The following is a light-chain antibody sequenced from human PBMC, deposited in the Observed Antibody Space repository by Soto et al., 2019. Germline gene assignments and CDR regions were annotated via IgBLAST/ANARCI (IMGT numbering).Light chain of an antibody. CDR3: QQFGSSPGFT. Sequence: EIVLTQSPGTLSLSPGERATLSCRASQSINSRYLAWYQQKPGQAPRLLIYGASSRATGIPDRFSGSGSGTDFTLPIRRLEPEDFAVYYCQQFGSSPGFTFGPGTIVDIK. CDR1: QSINSRY. V-gene: IGKV3-20*01. J-gene: IGKJ3*01. CDR2: GAS.